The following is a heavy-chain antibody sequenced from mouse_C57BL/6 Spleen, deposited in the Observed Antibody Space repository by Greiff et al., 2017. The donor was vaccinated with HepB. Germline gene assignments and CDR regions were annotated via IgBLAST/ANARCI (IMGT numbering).Heavy chain of an antibody. CDR1: GYTFTSYW. Sequence: QVQLQQPGAELVKPGASVKLSCKASGYTFTSYWLHWVKQRPGQGLEWIGMIHPNSGSTNYNAKFKSKATLTVDKSSSTAYMQLSSLTSEDSAVYYCSRKSPHDYGAWFAYWGQGTLVTVSA. J-gene: IGHJ3*01. V-gene: IGHV1-64*01. CDR2: IHPNSGST. D-gene: IGHD2-4*01. CDR3: SRKSPHDYGAWFAY.